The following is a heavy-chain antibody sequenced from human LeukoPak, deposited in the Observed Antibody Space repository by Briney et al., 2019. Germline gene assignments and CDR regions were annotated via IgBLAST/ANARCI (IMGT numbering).Heavy chain of an antibody. Sequence: PGRSLRLSCAVSGFTFSNYGIHWARQAPGKGLEWVAFILYDGSNKYYADSVKGRFTISRDNSKNTLYLQMSSLRADDTAVYYCGKELYYYGSGSFCDYWGQGTLVTVSS. J-gene: IGHJ4*02. CDR3: GKELYYYGSGSFCDY. V-gene: IGHV3-30*18. CDR1: GFTFSNYG. D-gene: IGHD3-10*01. CDR2: ILYDGSNK.